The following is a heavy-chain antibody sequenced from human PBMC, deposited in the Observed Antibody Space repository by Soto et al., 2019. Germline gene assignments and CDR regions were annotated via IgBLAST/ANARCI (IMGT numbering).Heavy chain of an antibody. J-gene: IGHJ4*02. CDR2: ISPMFGAT. D-gene: IGHD1-26*01. Sequence: QVQLVQSGAEVKKPGSSVKVSCKASGGPFSSYAISWVRQAPGQGLEWMGGISPMFGATNYAQKLQGRVTITADESTTTAYMELSSLRSEDTAVYYCASAVTTLWEGYYFDYWGQGTLVTVSS. V-gene: IGHV1-69*01. CDR3: ASAVTTLWEGYYFDY. CDR1: GGPFSSYA.